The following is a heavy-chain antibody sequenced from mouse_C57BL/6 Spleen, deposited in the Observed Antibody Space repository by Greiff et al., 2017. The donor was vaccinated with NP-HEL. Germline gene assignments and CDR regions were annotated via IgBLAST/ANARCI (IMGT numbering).Heavy chain of an antibody. D-gene: IGHD1-1*01. Sequence: EVHLVESGEGLVKPGGSLKLSCAASGFTFSSYAMSWVRQTPEKRLEWVAYISSGGDYIYYADTVKGRFTISRDNARNTLYLQMSSLKSEDTAMYYCTRDYYGSRRAMDYWGQGTSVTVPS. V-gene: IGHV5-9-1*02. CDR1: GFTFSSYA. CDR2: ISSGGDYI. J-gene: IGHJ4*01. CDR3: TRDYYGSRRAMDY.